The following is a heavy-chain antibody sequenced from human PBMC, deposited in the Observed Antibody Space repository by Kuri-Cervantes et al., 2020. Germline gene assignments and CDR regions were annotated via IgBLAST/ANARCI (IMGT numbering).Heavy chain of an antibody. Sequence: GGSLRLSCAASGFTFDDYAMHWVRQAPGKGLEWVSGISWNSGSIGYADSVKGRFTISRDNAKNSLYLQMNSLRAEDTALYYCARDPSNYGYYYYYMDVWGKGTTVTVSS. J-gene: IGHJ6*03. V-gene: IGHV3-9*01. D-gene: IGHD4-11*01. CDR3: ARDPSNYGYYYYYMDV. CDR1: GFTFDDYA. CDR2: ISWNSGSI.